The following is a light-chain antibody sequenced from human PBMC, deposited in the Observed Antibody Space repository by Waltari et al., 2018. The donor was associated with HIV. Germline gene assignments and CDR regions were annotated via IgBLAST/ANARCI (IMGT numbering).Light chain of an antibody. Sequence: EIVLTQSPGTLSLSPGERATLSCRASQSVSSSYLAWYQQKPGQAPRLPIYGAASRATGIPVRFRGSGSGTYFTLTISRLEPEDFAVYYCQQYGSSPTFGQGTKVEIK. CDR1: QSVSSSY. CDR3: QQYGSSPT. J-gene: IGKJ1*01. CDR2: GAA. V-gene: IGKV3-20*01.